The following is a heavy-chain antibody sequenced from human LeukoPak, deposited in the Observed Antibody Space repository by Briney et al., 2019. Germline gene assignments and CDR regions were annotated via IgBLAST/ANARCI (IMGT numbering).Heavy chain of an antibody. CDR1: GYTLTELS. D-gene: IGHD4-11*01. J-gene: IGHJ4*02. CDR2: FDPEDGET. Sequence: ASVKVSCKVSGYTLTELSMHWVRQAPGKGLEWMGGFDPEDGETIYAQKFQGRVTMTEDTSTDTAYMELSSLRSEDTAVYYCATASDSNYKRQPDYWGQGTLVTVSS. V-gene: IGHV1-24*01. CDR3: ATASDSNYKRQPDY.